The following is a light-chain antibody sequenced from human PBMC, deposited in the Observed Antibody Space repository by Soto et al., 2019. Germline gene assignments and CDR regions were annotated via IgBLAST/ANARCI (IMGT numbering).Light chain of an antibody. Sequence: EIVMTQSPATLSVSPGERATLSCRASQSVSSNLAWHQQKPGQAPRLLIYGASTRATGIPARFSGSGSGTEFTPTISSLQSEDFAFFYCQQYNNWPPWTFGQGTKLEI. CDR2: GAS. CDR3: QQYNNWPPWT. V-gene: IGKV3-15*01. CDR1: QSVSSN. J-gene: IGKJ2*02.